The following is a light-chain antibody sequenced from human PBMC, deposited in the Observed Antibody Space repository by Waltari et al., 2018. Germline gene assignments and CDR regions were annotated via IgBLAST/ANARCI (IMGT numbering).Light chain of an antibody. CDR3: SSYRRSSTSGGV. CDR2: DVS. J-gene: IGLJ1*01. CDR1: SSDVGGYNY. V-gene: IGLV2-14*03. Sequence: QSALTQPASVSGSPGQSITISCTGTSSDVGGYNYVSWYQQHPGKAPKLMIYDVSNRPSGVSNRFTVSKSGNTASLTISGLQTEDEADYYCSSYRRSSTSGGVFGTGTKVTVL.